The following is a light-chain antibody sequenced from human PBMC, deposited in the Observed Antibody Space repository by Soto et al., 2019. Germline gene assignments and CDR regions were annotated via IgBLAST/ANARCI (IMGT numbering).Light chain of an antibody. CDR1: SSNIGAGYN. Sequence: QPVLTQPPSVSGAPGQGVTISCTGSSSNIGAGYNVHWYQQLPGTAPKLLIYGNNNRPSGVPDRFSGSKSGTSASLVITGLQAEHEADYYCQSFDSSLSASVFGGGTQLTVL. CDR2: GNN. J-gene: IGLJ2*01. CDR3: QSFDSSLSASV. V-gene: IGLV1-40*01.